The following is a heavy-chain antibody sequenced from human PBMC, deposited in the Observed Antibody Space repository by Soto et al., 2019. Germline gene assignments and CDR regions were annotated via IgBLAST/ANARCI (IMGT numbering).Heavy chain of an antibody. Sequence: LRLSCAASGFTFSSYAMSWVRQAPGKGLEWVSAISGSGGSTYYADSVKGRFTISRDNSKNTLYLQMNSLRAEDTAVYYCAKSGGYSYGSEGDAFDIWGQGTMVTVSS. V-gene: IGHV3-23*01. J-gene: IGHJ3*02. CDR3: AKSGGYSYGSEGDAFDI. CDR1: GFTFSSYA. CDR2: ISGSGGST. D-gene: IGHD5-18*01.